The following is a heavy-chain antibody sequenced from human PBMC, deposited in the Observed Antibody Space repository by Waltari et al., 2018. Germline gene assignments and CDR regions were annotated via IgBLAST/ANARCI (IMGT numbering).Heavy chain of an antibody. J-gene: IGHJ4*02. D-gene: IGHD4-4*01. CDR3: NGRDDYNGGH. V-gene: IGHV3-49*03. Sequence: EVQLVESGGRLVQPGRSLRLSCATSGFSFSEYGISWFRHVPGNGVEWVGFLRSEAYGGTPEYAASVRGRFHISRDESKGLAYLQMNNLRTEDTAVYYCNGRDDYNGGHWGQGTLVTVSS. CDR2: LRSEAYGGTP. CDR1: GFSFSEYG.